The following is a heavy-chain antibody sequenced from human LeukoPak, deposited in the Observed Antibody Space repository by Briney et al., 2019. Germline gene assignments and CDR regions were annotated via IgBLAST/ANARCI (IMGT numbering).Heavy chain of an antibody. CDR3: ARDYYDSSEGWFDP. CDR2: INHSGST. Sequence: SETLSLTCAVYGGSFSGYYWSWIRQPPGKGLEWIGEINHSGSTNYNPSLKSRVTISVDTSKNQFSLKLSSVTAADTAVYYCARDYYDSSEGWFDPWGQGTLVTVS. J-gene: IGHJ5*02. D-gene: IGHD3-22*01. V-gene: IGHV4-34*01. CDR1: GGSFSGYY.